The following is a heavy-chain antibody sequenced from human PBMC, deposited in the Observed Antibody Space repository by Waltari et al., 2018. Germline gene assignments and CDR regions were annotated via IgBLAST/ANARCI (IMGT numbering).Heavy chain of an antibody. CDR3: ARAAQWLAGGGDY. CDR2: SIPIFGTA. D-gene: IGHD6-19*01. Sequence: QVQLVPSGAEVKKPGSSVKVSCKASGGTFSSYAISWVRQAPGQGLEWMGGSIPIFGTANYAQKFQGRVTITADEATSTAYMELSSLRSEDTAVYYGARAAQWLAGGGDYWGQGTLVTVSS. CDR1: GGTFSSYA. J-gene: IGHJ4*02. V-gene: IGHV1-69*01.